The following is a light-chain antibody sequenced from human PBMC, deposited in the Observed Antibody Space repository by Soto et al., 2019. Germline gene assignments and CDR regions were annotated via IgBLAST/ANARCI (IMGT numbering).Light chain of an antibody. CDR3: QQYGRSQT. Sequence: EIVLTQSPSTLYLSPGERATPSCRASQSVSSSYLAWYQQKPGQAPRLLIHGASSRATGIPDRFSGSGSGTDFTLTIRRLEPEDFALYYCQQYGRSQTFGQGTKVDI. CDR1: QSVSSSY. CDR2: GAS. V-gene: IGKV3-20*01. J-gene: IGKJ1*01.